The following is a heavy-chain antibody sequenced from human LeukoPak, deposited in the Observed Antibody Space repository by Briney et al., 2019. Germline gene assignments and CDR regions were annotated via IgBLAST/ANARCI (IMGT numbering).Heavy chain of an antibody. D-gene: IGHD1-26*01. J-gene: IGHJ4*02. V-gene: IGHV1-69-2*01. CDR2: VDPEDGET. CDR1: GYTFPQYY. CDR3: ATDRGGSYYY. Sequence: GSSVHISCKVSGYTFPQYYMHWVQQAPGKGLEWMGLVDPEDGETIYAEKFQGRVTITPDTSTDTAYMELSSLRSEDTAVYYCATDRGGSYYYWGQGTLVTVSS.